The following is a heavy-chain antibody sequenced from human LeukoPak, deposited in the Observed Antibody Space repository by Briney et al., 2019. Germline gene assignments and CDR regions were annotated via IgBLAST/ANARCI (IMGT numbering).Heavy chain of an antibody. CDR3: ARIIPPLITMVRGVTMMGLFDY. CDR2: IYYSGST. V-gene: IGHV4-39*01. Sequence: SETLSLICTVSGGSISSSSYYWGWIRQPPGKGLEWIGSIYYSGSTYYNPSLKSRVTISVDTSKNQFSLKLSSVTAADTAVYYCARIIPPLITMVRGVTMMGLFDYWGQGTLITVSS. CDR1: GGSISSSSYY. J-gene: IGHJ4*02. D-gene: IGHD3-10*01.